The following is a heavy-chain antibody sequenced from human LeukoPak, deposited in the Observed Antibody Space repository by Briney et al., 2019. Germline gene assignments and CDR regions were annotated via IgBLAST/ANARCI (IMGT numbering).Heavy chain of an antibody. D-gene: IGHD6-13*01. CDR3: ARDRYIAAAGTRYGMDV. J-gene: IGHJ6*02. CDR1: GGSISRGGYY. Sequence: PSETLSLTCTLSGGSISRGGYYWSWIRQHPGKGLEWIGYIYYSGSTYYNPSLKSRVTISVDTSKNQFSLKLSSVTAADTAVYYCARDRYIAAAGTRYGMDVWGQGTTVTVPS. CDR2: IYYSGST. V-gene: IGHV4-31*03.